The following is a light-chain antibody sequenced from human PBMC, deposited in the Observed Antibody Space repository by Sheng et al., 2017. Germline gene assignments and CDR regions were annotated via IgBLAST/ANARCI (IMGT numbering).Light chain of an antibody. CDR2: ATS. Sequence: EIVLTQSLGTLSLSPGERATLSCRASQSVSSGYLAWYQQKPGQAPRLLIYATSTRATGIPDRFSGSGSGTDFTLTISSLEPEDFAVYYCQQRTNWPPFTFGGGTKVEIK. CDR1: QSVSSGY. CDR3: QQRTNWPPFT. V-gene: IGKV3D-20*02. J-gene: IGKJ4*01.